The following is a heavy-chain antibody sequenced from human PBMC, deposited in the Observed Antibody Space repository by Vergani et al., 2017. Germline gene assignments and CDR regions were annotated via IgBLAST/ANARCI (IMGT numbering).Heavy chain of an antibody. CDR3: ATPQTVTTGGMEV. V-gene: IGHV3-23*01. CDR2: ISGSGGNT. D-gene: IGHD4-17*01. CDR1: GFTFSSYA. J-gene: IGHJ6*02. Sequence: EVQLLESGGGLVQPGGSLRLSCGASGFTFSSYAMTWVRQAPGKGLEWVSAISGSGGNTFYTDSVKGLFTISRDNSKDTLYLQMNSLRVEDTAIYYCATPQTVTTGGMEVLGQGTTVIVSS.